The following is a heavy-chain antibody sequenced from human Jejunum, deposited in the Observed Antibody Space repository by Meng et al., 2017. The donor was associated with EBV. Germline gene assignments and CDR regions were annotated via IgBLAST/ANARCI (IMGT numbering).Heavy chain of an antibody. CDR3: ARDRGVEDY. CDR2: IHHSGST. Sequence: QVQEVGPGLVKPSRTPSLTCAVSGGSISTDNWWSWVRQPPGKGLEYIGEIHHSGSTKYNPSLKSRVTISVDKSNNHFSLKLSSVTAADTAVYYCARDRGVEDYWGQGTLVTVSS. J-gene: IGHJ4*02. CDR1: GGSISTDNW. V-gene: IGHV4-4*02. D-gene: IGHD5-24*01.